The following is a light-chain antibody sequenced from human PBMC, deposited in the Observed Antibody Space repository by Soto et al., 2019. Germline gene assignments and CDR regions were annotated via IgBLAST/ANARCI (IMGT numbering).Light chain of an antibody. V-gene: IGKV3-20*01. CDR3: QQYGTSPLT. CDR1: QSASSSS. Sequence: EIVLTQSPGTLSLSPGERATLSCRASQSASSSSLAWYQQRPGQAPRLLIYGASSRATGIPDRFSGSGSGTDFTLTISRLEPEDFAVYYCQQYGTSPLTFGGGTKVEIK. J-gene: IGKJ4*01. CDR2: GAS.